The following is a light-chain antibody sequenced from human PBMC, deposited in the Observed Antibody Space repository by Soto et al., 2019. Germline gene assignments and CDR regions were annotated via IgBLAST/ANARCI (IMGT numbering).Light chain of an antibody. J-gene: IGKJ4*01. CDR2: KAS. CDR1: ESISSW. CDR3: QQYNSYSLT. V-gene: IGKV1-5*03. Sequence: DIRMTQSPSTLSASVGDRVTITCRASESISSWLAWYQQKPGKAPKLLIYKASSLQSGVPSRFSGSGSGTEITLTISSLQPDDFATYYCQQYNSYSLTFGGGTKVEIK.